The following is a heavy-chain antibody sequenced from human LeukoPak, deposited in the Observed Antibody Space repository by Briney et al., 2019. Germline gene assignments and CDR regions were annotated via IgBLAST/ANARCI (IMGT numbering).Heavy chain of an antibody. CDR3: ARRSWYGGNDAFDI. D-gene: IGHD6-13*01. Sequence: ASVKVSCQASGYTFTGYYMHWVRQAPGQGLEWMGWINPNSGGTNYAQKFQGRVTMTRDTSISTAYMELSRLRSDDTAVYYCARRSWYGGNDAFDIWGQGTMVTVSS. J-gene: IGHJ3*02. CDR2: INPNSGGT. CDR1: GYTFTGYY. V-gene: IGHV1-2*02.